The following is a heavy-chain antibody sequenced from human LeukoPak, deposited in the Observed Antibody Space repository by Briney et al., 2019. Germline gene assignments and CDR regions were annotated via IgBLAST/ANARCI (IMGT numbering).Heavy chain of an antibody. CDR3: AKDLVTGSLDY. CDR1: GFTFSSYT. V-gene: IGHV3-21*04. D-gene: IGHD3-10*01. Sequence: GGSLRLSCAASGFTFSSYTMNWVRQAPGKGLEWVSSITSSSLYIYYADSVKGRFTISRDNAKNSLYLQMNSLRAEDTAIYYCAKDLVTGSLDYWGQGTLVTVSS. CDR2: ITSSSLYI. J-gene: IGHJ4*02.